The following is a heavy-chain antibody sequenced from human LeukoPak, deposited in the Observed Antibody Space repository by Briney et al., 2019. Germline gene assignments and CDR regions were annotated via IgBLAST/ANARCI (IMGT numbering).Heavy chain of an antibody. CDR2: IYYSGST. D-gene: IGHD3-22*01. V-gene: IGHV4-59*06. Sequence: PSETLSLTCTVSGGSISSYYWSWIRQHPGKGLEWIGYIYYSGSTYYNPSLKSRVTISVDTSKNQFSLKLSSVTAADTAVYYCARERYDSSGYPLDYWGQGTLVTVSS. J-gene: IGHJ4*02. CDR3: ARERYDSSGYPLDY. CDR1: GGSISSYY.